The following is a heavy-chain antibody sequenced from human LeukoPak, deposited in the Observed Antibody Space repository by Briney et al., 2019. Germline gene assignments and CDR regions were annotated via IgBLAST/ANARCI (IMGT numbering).Heavy chain of an antibody. D-gene: IGHD6-6*01. CDR1: GGSFSGYY. CDR2: INHSGTT. Sequence: SETLSLTCAVYGGSFSGYYWSWIRQPPGKGLEWIGEINHSGTTNYNPSLKSRVTISVDTSKNQFSLKLSSVTAADTAVYYCARVRDNNSSSPPGVPYYFDYWGQGTLVTVSS. V-gene: IGHV4-34*01. CDR3: ARVRDNNSSSPPGVPYYFDY. J-gene: IGHJ4*02.